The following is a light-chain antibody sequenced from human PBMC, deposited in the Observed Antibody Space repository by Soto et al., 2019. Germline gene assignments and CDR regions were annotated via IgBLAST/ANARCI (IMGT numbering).Light chain of an antibody. CDR2: EGS. CDR3: CSYAGSSTLYV. J-gene: IGLJ1*01. Sequence: QSALTQPASVSGSPGQSITISCTGTSSDVGSYNLVSWYQQHPGKAPKLMIYEGSKRPSGVSNRFSGSKSGNTASLTIYGLQAEDEADYYCCSYAGSSTLYVFGTGTKLTVL. CDR1: SSDVGSYNL. V-gene: IGLV2-23*01.